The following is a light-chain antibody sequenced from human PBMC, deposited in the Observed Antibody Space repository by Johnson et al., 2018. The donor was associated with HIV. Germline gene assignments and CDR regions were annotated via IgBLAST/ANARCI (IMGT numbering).Light chain of an antibody. V-gene: IGLV1-51*01. CDR3: GTWDSSLSVLYV. Sequence: QSALTQPPSMSAAPGQRVTISCSGSSSNIGNNYVSWYQQVPGAAPKLLIYDNNRRPSGIPDRFSGSKSGTSATLGITGLQTGDEADYYCGTWDSSLSVLYVFGTGTKVTVL. CDR2: DNN. J-gene: IGLJ1*01. CDR1: SSNIGNNY.